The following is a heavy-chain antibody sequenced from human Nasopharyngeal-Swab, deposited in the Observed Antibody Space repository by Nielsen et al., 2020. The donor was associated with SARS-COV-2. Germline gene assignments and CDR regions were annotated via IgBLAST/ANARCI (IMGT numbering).Heavy chain of an antibody. Sequence: GESLKISCAASGFTFSSYAMSWVRQAPGKGLEWVSGISGSGDNRYYAASVKGRFTISRDNSKNTLYLQMNSLRAEDTAVYYCAKEGIVGGSPLLVCFDCWGQGALVTVSS. J-gene: IGHJ4*02. CDR1: GFTFSSYA. V-gene: IGHV3-23*01. D-gene: IGHD1-26*01. CDR3: AKEGIVGGSPLLVCFDC. CDR2: ISGSGDNR.